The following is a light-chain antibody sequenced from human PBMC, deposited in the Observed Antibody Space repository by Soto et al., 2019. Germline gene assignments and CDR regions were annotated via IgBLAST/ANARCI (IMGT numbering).Light chain of an antibody. CDR3: QQYGSSGT. V-gene: IGKV3-20*01. CDR1: QSVSNNY. Sequence: IVLTDSPGTLSLSRWERATLSCRASQSVSNNYLAWYQQKPGQAPRLLIYGASNRATGIPDRFSGSGSGTDFTLTISSLEPEDFALYYCQQYGSSGTFGQATKVDIK. CDR2: GAS. J-gene: IGKJ1*01.